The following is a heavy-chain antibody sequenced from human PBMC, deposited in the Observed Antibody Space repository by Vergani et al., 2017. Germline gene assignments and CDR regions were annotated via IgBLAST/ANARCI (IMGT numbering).Heavy chain of an antibody. CDR1: GFTFGDYA. J-gene: IGHJ4*02. D-gene: IGHD4-23*01. Sequence: EVQLVESGGGLVQPGRSLRLSCTASGFTFGDYAMSWFRQAPGKGLEWVGFIRSKAYGGTTEYAASVKGRFTISRDNSKNTLYLQMNSLRAEDTAVYYCAKDRGYGGNSGGDYWGQGTLVTVSS. CDR2: IRSKAYGGTT. CDR3: AKDRGYGGNSGGDY. V-gene: IGHV3-49*03.